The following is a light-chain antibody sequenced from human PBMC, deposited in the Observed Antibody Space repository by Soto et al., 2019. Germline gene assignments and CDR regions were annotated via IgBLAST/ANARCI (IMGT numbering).Light chain of an antibody. CDR1: RSNIGRNF. Sequence: QSVLTQSPSASGTPGQRVTISCSGSRSNIGRNFAYWYQHVPGTAPRLLIQRNNERPSGVPDRFSGSKSGTSVSLAISGLRSEDEAEYYCAVWDAGLDGPGVIFGGGTKLTVL. CDR2: RNN. CDR3: AVWDAGLDGPGVI. V-gene: IGLV1-47*01. J-gene: IGLJ2*01.